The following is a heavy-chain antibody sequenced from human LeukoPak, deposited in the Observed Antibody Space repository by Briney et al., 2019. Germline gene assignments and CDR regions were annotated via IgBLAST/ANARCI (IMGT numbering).Heavy chain of an antibody. CDR1: GFTFSSYA. J-gene: IGHJ6*02. Sequence: HSGGSLRLSCAASGFTFSSYAMHWVRQAPGKGLEWVAVISYDGSNKYYADSVKGRFTISRDNSKNTLYLQMNSLRAEDTAVYYCARDFGYCSSTSCIGYYYYGMDVWGQGTTVTVSS. V-gene: IGHV3-30-3*01. CDR2: ISYDGSNK. D-gene: IGHD2-2*01. CDR3: ARDFGYCSSTSCIGYYYYGMDV.